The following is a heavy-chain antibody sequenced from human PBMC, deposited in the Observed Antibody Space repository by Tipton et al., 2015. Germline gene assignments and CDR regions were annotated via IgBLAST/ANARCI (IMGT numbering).Heavy chain of an antibody. J-gene: IGHJ3*02. D-gene: IGHD3-10*01. CDR3: ARELEVWFGGMNAFDI. CDR2: IYTSGST. V-gene: IGHV4-4*07. CDR1: GGSISSYY. Sequence: PGLVKPSETLSLTCTVSGGSISSYYWNWIRQPAGKGLEWIGRIYTSGSTNYNPSLKSRMTMSVDTSKNQLSLKLSSVTAADTAVYYCARELEVWFGGMNAFDIWGQGTMVTVSS.